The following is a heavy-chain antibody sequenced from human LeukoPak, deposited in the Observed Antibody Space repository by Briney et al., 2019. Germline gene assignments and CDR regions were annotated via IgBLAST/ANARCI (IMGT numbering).Heavy chain of an antibody. D-gene: IGHD2-2*01. CDR2: IYYSGST. J-gene: IGHJ6*03. V-gene: IGHV4-61*01. CDR3: ARSSTSYYYMDV. CDR1: GDSISSGTYY. Sequence: SQTLSLTCTVSGDSISSGTYYWTWIRQPPGKGLEWIGYIYYSGSTNYNPSLKSRVTISVDTSKNQFSLKLSSVTAADTAVYYCARSSTSYYYMDVWGKGTTVTVSS.